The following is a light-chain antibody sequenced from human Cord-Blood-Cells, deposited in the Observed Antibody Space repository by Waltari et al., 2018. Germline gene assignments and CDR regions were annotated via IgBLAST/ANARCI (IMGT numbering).Light chain of an antibody. V-gene: IGLV3-1*01. CDR3: QAWDSSTYWV. J-gene: IGLJ3*02. CDR2: QDS. CDR1: KLGDKY. Sequence: SYELTQPPSVSVSPGQTASITCSGDKLGDKYACWYQQKPDQSPVLVIYQDSKRPSGIPERFSGSNAGNTATLTISGTQAMDEADYYCQAWDSSTYWVFGGGTKLTVL.